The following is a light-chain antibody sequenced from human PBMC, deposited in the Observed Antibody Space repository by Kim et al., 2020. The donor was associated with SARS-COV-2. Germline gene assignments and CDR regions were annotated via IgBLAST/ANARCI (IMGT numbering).Light chain of an antibody. Sequence: QSVVTQPPSASGSPGQSVTISCTGTSSDVGGYNYVSWYQQHPGKAPKLMIYEVSKRPSGVPDRFSGSKSGNTASLTVSGLQAEDEADYYCSSYAGSNNEVFGGGTQLTVL. CDR3: SSYAGSNNEV. J-gene: IGLJ3*02. CDR1: SSDVGGYNY. V-gene: IGLV2-8*01. CDR2: EVS.